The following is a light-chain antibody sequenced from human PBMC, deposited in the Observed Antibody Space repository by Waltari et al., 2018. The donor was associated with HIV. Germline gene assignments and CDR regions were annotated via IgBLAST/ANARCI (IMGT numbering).Light chain of an antibody. J-gene: IGLJ1*01. CDR1: SSAIAYFAY. V-gene: IGLV2-11*01. Sequence: QSALTQPRSVSGSPGQSVTISCTGTSSAIAYFAYVSWYQQYPGKAPKVIIYEVSQRPPGVPDRFTASKSGITASLTISGLQDEDEADYYCCSYAGAYTYVFGTGTKVTVL. CDR2: EVS. CDR3: CSYAGAYTYV.